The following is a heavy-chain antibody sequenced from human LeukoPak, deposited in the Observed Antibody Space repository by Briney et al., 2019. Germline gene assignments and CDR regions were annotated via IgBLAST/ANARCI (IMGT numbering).Heavy chain of an antibody. J-gene: IGHJ4*02. CDR1: GFIFNSYW. Sequence: PGGSLRLSCAASGFIFNSYWMFWVRQAPGKGLVWVSLISRDGSSTTYADSVKGRFTISRDNAKGTLSLQMNSLRVDDTAVYYCVRDPGSSSDYWGQGTLVTVSS. CDR2: ISRDGSST. V-gene: IGHV3-74*03. CDR3: VRDPGSSSDY. D-gene: IGHD6-6*01.